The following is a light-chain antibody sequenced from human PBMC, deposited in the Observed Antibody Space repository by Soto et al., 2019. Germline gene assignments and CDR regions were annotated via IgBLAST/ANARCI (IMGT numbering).Light chain of an antibody. Sequence: EIVLTQSPGTLSLSPGERATLSCRASQSISNSYLAWYQQKPGQAPRLLIYGASSRATGIPDRFSGSGSGTDFTLTISRLEPEDIGVYYCQQCGSPLTFGGGTKVEIK. J-gene: IGKJ4*01. CDR3: QQCGSPLT. V-gene: IGKV3-20*01. CDR2: GAS. CDR1: QSISNSY.